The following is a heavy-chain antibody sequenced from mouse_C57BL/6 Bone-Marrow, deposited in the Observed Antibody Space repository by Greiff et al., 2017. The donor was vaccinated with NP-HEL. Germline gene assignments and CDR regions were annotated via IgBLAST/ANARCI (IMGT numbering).Heavy chain of an antibody. V-gene: IGHV5-17*01. CDR3: ARGDGSSYFDV. CDR1: GFTFSDYG. J-gene: IGHJ1*03. CDR2: ISSGSSTS. Sequence: EVMLVESGGGLVKPGGSLKLSCAASGFTFSDYGMHWVRQAPEKGLEWVAYISSGSSTSYYADTVKGRFTISRDNAKNTLFLQMTSLRSEDTAMYYCARGDGSSYFDVWGTGTTVTVSS. D-gene: IGHD1-1*01.